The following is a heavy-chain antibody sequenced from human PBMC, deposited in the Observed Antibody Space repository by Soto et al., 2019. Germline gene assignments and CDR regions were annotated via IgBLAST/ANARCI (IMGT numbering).Heavy chain of an antibody. CDR2: IYYSGST. CDR1: GGSISSYY. J-gene: IGHJ5*02. CDR3: ARIQDQYSSSWKTFDP. Sequence: SETLSLTCTVSGGSISSYYWSWIRQPPGKGLKWIGYIYYSGSTNYNPSLKSRVTISVDTSKNQFSLKLSSVTAADTAVYYCARIQDQYSSSWKTFDPWGQGTLVTVSS. V-gene: IGHV4-59*01. D-gene: IGHD6-13*01.